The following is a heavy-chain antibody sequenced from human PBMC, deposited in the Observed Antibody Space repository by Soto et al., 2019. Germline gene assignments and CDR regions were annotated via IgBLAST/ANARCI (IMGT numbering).Heavy chain of an antibody. Sequence: SETLSLTCTVSGGSISNFYWSWIRQPPGKGLEWIGYIYYSGSTNYNPSLKSRVTISVDTSKNQFSLKLSSVTAADTAVYYCARYNWNYDAFDIWGQGTMVTVSS. D-gene: IGHD1-7*01. J-gene: IGHJ3*02. CDR1: GGSISNFY. V-gene: IGHV4-59*01. CDR2: IYYSGST. CDR3: ARYNWNYDAFDI.